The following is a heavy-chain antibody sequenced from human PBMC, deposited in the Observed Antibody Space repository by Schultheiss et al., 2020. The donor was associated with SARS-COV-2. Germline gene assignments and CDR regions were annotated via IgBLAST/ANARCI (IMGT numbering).Heavy chain of an antibody. Sequence: GGSLRLSCAASGFTFSSYGMHWVRQAPGKGLEWVAVISYDGSNKYYGDSVKGRFTISRDNSKNTLYVQMNSLRAEDTAVYYCARDFRNQLLYRTQRAFDIWGQGTMVTVSS. J-gene: IGHJ3*02. CDR2: ISYDGSNK. CDR3: ARDFRNQLLYRTQRAFDI. D-gene: IGHD2-2*02. V-gene: IGHV3-30*19. CDR1: GFTFSSYG.